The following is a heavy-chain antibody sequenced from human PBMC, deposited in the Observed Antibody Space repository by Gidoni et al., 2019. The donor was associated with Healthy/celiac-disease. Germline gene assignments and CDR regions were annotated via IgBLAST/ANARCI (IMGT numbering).Heavy chain of an antibody. CDR1: GYTFTGYY. CDR3: ARGPGWYYDILTGYIHFDY. Sequence: QVQLVQSGAEVKKPGASVKVSCKASGYTFTGYYMHWVRQAPGQGLEWMGWINPNRGCTNYAQNFQGRVTITRDPSISTAYMELSRLRSDDTALYYCARGPGWYYDILTGYIHFDYWGQGTLVTVSS. V-gene: IGHV1-2*02. CDR2: INPNRGCT. J-gene: IGHJ4*02. D-gene: IGHD3-9*01.